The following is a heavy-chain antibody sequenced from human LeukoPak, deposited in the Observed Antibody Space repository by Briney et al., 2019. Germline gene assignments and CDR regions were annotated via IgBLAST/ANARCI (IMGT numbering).Heavy chain of an antibody. CDR1: GGSFSGYY. V-gene: IGHV4-59*12. Sequence: SETLSLTCAVYGGSFSGYYWSWIRQPPGKGLEWIGYIYYSGSTNYNPSLKSRVTISVDTSKNQFSLKLSSVTAADTAVYYCAKSSGWLYYWGQGTLVTVSS. CDR3: AKSSGWLYY. CDR2: IYYSGST. J-gene: IGHJ4*02. D-gene: IGHD6-19*01.